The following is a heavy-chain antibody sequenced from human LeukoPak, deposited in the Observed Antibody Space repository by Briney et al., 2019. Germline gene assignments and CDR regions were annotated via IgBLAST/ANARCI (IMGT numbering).Heavy chain of an antibody. CDR2: IYHSGST. J-gene: IGHJ4*02. V-gene: IGHV4-4*02. Sequence: KTSETLSLTCAVSGDSISSSNWWSWVRQPPGKGLEWIGEIYHSGSTNYNPSLKSRVTISVDKSKNQFSLKLSSVTAADTAVYYCARDFDDSNTGFDYWGQGTLVTVSS. CDR3: ARDFDDSNTGFDY. D-gene: IGHD3-22*01. CDR1: GDSISSSNW.